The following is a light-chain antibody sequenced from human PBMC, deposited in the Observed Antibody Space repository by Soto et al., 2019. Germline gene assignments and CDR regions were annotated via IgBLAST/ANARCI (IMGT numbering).Light chain of an antibody. CDR3: GSYAGFNNFV. Sequence: QSALTQPPSASGSPGQSVTISCTGTRSDVAGYNFVSWYQQHPGKAPKLIIYEVTKRPSGVPDRFSGSKSGNTASLTVSGLQAEDEANYYCGSYAGFNNFVFGTGAKVTVL. J-gene: IGLJ1*01. CDR1: RSDVAGYNF. CDR2: EVT. V-gene: IGLV2-8*01.